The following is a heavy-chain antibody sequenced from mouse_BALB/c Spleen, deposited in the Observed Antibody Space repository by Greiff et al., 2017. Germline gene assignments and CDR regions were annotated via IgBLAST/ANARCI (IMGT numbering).Heavy chain of an antibody. CDR1: GFAFSSYD. Sequence: EVHLVESGGGLVKPGGSLKLSCAASGFAFSSYDMSWVRQTPEKRLEWVAYISSGGGSTYYPDTVKGRFTISRDNAKNTLYLQMSSLKSEDTAMYYCARHRYYGYIDYWGQGTTLTVSS. J-gene: IGHJ2*01. CDR2: ISSGGGST. D-gene: IGHD1-1*01. V-gene: IGHV5-12-1*01. CDR3: ARHRYYGYIDY.